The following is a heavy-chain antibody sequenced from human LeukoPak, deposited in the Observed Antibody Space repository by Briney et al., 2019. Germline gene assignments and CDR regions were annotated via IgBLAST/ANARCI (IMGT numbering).Heavy chain of an antibody. V-gene: IGHV3-7*01. CDR3: ARDPGFSSFDY. D-gene: IGHD3-3*02. J-gene: IGHJ4*02. CDR1: TFTFSTYL. Sequence: GGSLRLSCAASTFTFSTYLMTWFRQAPGKGPEFVANINQDGSVKNYVDSVKGRFTISRDNAKNSLYLQMNSLRADDTAVYYCARDPGFSSFDYWGQGTLVTVSS. CDR2: INQDGSVK.